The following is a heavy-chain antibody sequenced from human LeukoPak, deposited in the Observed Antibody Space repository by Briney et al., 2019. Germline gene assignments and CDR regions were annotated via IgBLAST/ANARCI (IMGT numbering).Heavy chain of an antibody. CDR2: ISGGGGVT. CDR1: GFTFSSYA. Sequence: GGSLRLSCAASGFTFSSYAMSWVRQAPGKGLEWVSSISGGGGVTYCADSVKGRFTISRDNSKNTVYLQMNSLRAEDTAVYYCAKEPRVATIEIFDYWGQGTLVTVSS. J-gene: IGHJ4*02. D-gene: IGHD5-12*01. CDR3: AKEPRVATIEIFDY. V-gene: IGHV3-23*01.